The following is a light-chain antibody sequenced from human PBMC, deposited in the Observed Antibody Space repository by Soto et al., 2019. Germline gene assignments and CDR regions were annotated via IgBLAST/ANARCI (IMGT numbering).Light chain of an antibody. CDR3: QAWDINTAV. CDR2: EDY. Sequence: SYELTQPPSVSVSPGQTASITCSGDKLGDKFACWYQQKPGQSPVLVIYEDYKRPSGIPERFSGSNSGNTATLTIRDTQAMDEADYYCQAWDINTAVFGTGTKVTV. J-gene: IGLJ1*01. CDR1: KLGDKF. V-gene: IGLV3-1*01.